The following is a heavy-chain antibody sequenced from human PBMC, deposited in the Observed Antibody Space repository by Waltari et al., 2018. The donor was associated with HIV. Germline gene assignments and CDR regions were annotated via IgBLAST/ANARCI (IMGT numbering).Heavy chain of an antibody. J-gene: IGHJ6*02. CDR1: GFTSSGDG. V-gene: IGHV3-30*18. CDR3: AKGDRGLGIFYYYYYAMDV. CDR2: ISYDGSNK. D-gene: IGHD3-10*01. Sequence: QVQLVESGGGVVQPGRSLRLSCADSGFTSSGDGMPWVRQAPGKGLEWVAVISYDGSNKYFAESVKGRFTISRDNSKHTLYLQMSSLRAEDTAVYYCAKGDRGLGIFYYYYYAMDVWGRGTTVTVSS.